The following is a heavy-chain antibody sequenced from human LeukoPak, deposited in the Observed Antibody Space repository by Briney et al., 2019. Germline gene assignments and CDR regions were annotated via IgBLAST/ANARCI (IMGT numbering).Heavy chain of an antibody. Sequence: HPGGSLRLSCAASGFTFSSYDMHWVRQATGKGLEWVSAIGTAGDTYYPGSVKGRFTISRENAKNSLYLQMNSLRVEDTAAYYCARYLGGRNAFDIWGQGTMVTVSS. CDR3: ARYLGGRNAFDI. D-gene: IGHD3-16*01. CDR1: GFTFSSYD. CDR2: IGTAGDT. J-gene: IGHJ3*02. V-gene: IGHV3-13*04.